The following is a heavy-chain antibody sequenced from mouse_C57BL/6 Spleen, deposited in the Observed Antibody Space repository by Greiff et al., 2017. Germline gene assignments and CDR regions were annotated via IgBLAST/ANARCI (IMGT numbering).Heavy chain of an antibody. D-gene: IGHD2-4*01. Sequence: EVMLVESGGGLVQPGGSMKFSCVASGFTFSNYWMNWVRQSPEKGVEWVAQIRLKFDNSAIHYAEAVKGRFTISRDDYKSSIYLQMINIRTEDAVIYYYTCSVYYDYDVWYFDVWGTGTTVTVSS. CDR3: TCSVYYDYDVWYFDV. J-gene: IGHJ1*03. CDR2: IRLKFDNSAI. V-gene: IGHV6-3*01. CDR1: GFTFSNYW.